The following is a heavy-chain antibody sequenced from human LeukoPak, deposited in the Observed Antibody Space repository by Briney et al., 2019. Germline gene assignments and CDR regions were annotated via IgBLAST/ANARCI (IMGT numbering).Heavy chain of an antibody. CDR3: DRGPPGYYDPSGYSEY. J-gene: IGHJ4*02. D-gene: IGHD3-22*01. CDR2: IYTSGGT. CDR1: GFTVSSNY. Sequence: GGSLRLSCAPSGFTVSSNYMSWVRQAPGKGLGWVSVIYTSGGTYYADSVRGRFTISRDNSRNALYLQMNRLRVEDTAVYYCDRGPPGYYDPSGYSEYWGQGTLVTVSS. V-gene: IGHV3-53*01.